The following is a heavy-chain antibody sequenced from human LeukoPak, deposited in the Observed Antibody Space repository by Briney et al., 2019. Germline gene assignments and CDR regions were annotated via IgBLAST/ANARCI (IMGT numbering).Heavy chain of an antibody. CDR2: IRSSGSYI. CDR1: GFTFGSYS. J-gene: IGHJ4*02. CDR3: ASQTPRRLPIAVADYFDY. V-gene: IGHV3-21*01. Sequence: PGGSLRLSCAVSGFTFGSYSMNWVRQAPGKGQEWVSFIRSSGSYIYYADSVKGRFTISRDNAKNSLYLQMNSLRAEDTAVYYCASQTPRRLPIAVADYFDYWGQGTLVTVSS. D-gene: IGHD6-19*01.